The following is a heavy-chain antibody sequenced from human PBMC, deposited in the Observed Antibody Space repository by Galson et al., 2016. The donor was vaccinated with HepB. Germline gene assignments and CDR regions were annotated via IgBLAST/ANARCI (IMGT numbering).Heavy chain of an antibody. J-gene: IGHJ2*01. CDR1: GLDFRRYW. CDR3: TRETRWYFDL. V-gene: IGHV3-74*01. Sequence: SLRLSCAVSGLDFRRYWMHWVRQTPGKGLVWVSRINADRTATGYADSVKGRFTISRDDAKNTLYLQMNTLRVEDTAVYYCTRETRWYFDLWGRGTLLTVSS. CDR2: INADRTAT.